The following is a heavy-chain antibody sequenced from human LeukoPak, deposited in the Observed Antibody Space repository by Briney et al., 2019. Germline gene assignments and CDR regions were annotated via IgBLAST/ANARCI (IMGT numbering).Heavy chain of an antibody. CDR3: ARAPHDFLTAVPSRVFDV. D-gene: IGHD3/OR15-3a*01. CDR1: GTSISSSDNY. Sequence: SETLSLTCTVSGTSISSSDNYWGWIRQPPGKTLEWLGSLSYSGTTSNYNPSLKSRAAISLDVSKNQFSLRLSSVTAADTAVYFCARAPHDFLTAVPSRVFDVWGQGTLVTVSS. V-gene: IGHV4-39*07. CDR2: LSYSGTTS. J-gene: IGHJ4*02.